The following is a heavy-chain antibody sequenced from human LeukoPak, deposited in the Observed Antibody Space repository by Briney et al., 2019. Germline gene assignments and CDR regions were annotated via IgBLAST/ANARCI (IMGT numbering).Heavy chain of an antibody. V-gene: IGHV3-23*01. D-gene: IGHD3-10*01. CDR2: ISGSGDNT. CDR3: AKVTYGSGTYGAFDY. CDR1: GFTFSSHG. Sequence: GGSLRLSCAASGFTFSSHGMSWVRQAPGKGLEWVSTISGSGDNTYYADSVKGRFTISRDNSRNTLYLQMNSLRAEDTAVYYCAKVTYGSGTYGAFDYWGQGTLVTVSS. J-gene: IGHJ4*02.